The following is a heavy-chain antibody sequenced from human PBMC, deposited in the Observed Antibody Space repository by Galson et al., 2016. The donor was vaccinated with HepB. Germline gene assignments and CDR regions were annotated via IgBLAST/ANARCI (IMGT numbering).Heavy chain of an antibody. CDR3: AREVVWGRADY. J-gene: IGHJ4*02. V-gene: IGHV1-46*01. CDR2: INPSGVGT. Sequence: SVKVSCKASGDTFTSYYVNWVRQAPGQGLEWMGIINPSGVGTSYTQKFQGRVTMTRDTSTSTVYMDLRSLRSDDTAVYYCAREVVWGRADYWGQGTLVIVSS. CDR1: GDTFTSYY. D-gene: IGHD3-16*01.